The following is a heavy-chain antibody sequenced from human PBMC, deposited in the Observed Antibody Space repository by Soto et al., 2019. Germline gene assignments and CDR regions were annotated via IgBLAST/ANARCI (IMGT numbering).Heavy chain of an antibody. J-gene: IGHJ6*03. V-gene: IGHV5-51*01. Sequence: GESLKISCKGSGYSFTSYWIGWVRQMPGKGLEWMGIIYPGDSDTRYSPSFQGQVTISADKSISTAYLQWSSLKASDTAMYYCARLQIYGWYYYYYMDVWGKGTTVTVSS. CDR3: ARLQIYGWYYYYYMDV. CDR2: IYPGDSDT. CDR1: GYSFTSYW. D-gene: IGHD3-10*01.